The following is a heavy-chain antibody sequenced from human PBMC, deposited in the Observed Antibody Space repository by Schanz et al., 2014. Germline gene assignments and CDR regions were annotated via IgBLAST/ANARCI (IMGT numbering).Heavy chain of an antibody. D-gene: IGHD2-2*01. J-gene: IGHJ5*02. CDR3: ARDRRRYCSTASCLHDNWFDP. Sequence: QVQLVQSGAEVKKPGASVRVSCKVSGYAFTTYGISWVRQAPGQGPEFMGWISTFRNEDTNSAQRFQGRLTMTTDTSPSTAYMELRSLRSDDTAVYYCARDRRRYCSTASCLHDNWFDPWGQGTLVIVSS. CDR1: GYAFTTYG. CDR2: ISTFRNEDT. V-gene: IGHV1-18*01.